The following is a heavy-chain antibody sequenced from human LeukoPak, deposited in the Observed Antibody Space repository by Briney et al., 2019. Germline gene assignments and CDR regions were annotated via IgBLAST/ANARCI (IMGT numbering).Heavy chain of an antibody. V-gene: IGHV3-13*01. D-gene: IGHD5-18*01. CDR1: GFTFSSYG. J-gene: IGHJ4*02. Sequence: PGGSLRLSCAASGFTFSSYGMHWVRQATGKGLEWVSAIGTAGDTYYPGSVKGRFTISRENAKNSLYLQMNSLRAGDTAVYYCARALFSSDTAMVALDYWGQGTLVTVSS. CDR3: ARALFSSDTAMVALDY. CDR2: IGTAGDT.